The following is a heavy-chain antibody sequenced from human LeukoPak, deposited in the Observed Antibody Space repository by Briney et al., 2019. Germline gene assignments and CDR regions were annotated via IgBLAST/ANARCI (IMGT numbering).Heavy chain of an antibody. D-gene: IGHD6-19*01. Sequence: GGSLRLSCTASGFTFSSYAMSWVRQAPGKGLEWASGLSSSGAKTFYADSVKGRFTISRDNSKNTMFLQMNSLRAEDTALYYCAKDSGWAFDYWGQGTQVTVSS. V-gene: IGHV3-23*01. J-gene: IGHJ4*02. CDR1: GFTFSSYA. CDR3: AKDSGWAFDY. CDR2: LSSSGAKT.